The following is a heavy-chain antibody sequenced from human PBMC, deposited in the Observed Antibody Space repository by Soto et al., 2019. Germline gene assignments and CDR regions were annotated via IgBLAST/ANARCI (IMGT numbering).Heavy chain of an antibody. Sequence: QVQLVQSGTGVKKPGASVMVSCKASGYTFTSYGISWVRQAPGQGLEWMGWISAYNGNTKYAQKLQGRVTMTTDTSTSTAYMELRSLRSDDTAVYYCGRDAAIGMNDYWGQGTLVTVSS. J-gene: IGHJ4*02. CDR1: GYTFTSYG. CDR3: GRDAAIGMNDY. CDR2: ISAYNGNT. V-gene: IGHV1-18*01. D-gene: IGHD1-20*01.